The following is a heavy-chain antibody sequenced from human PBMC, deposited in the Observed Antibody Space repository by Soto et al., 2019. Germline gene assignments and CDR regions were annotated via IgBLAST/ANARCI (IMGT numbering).Heavy chain of an antibody. CDR2: MNPNSGNT. J-gene: IGHJ6*02. CDR3: AIPRKNYGDSYYYYYYGMDV. D-gene: IGHD4-17*01. Sequence: GASVKVSCKASGYTFTSYDINWVRQATGQGLEWMGWMNPNSGNTGYAQKFQGRVTMTRNTSISTAYMELSSLRSEDTAVYYCAIPRKNYGDSYYYYYYGMDVWGQGTTVTVSS. CDR1: GYTFTSYD. V-gene: IGHV1-8*01.